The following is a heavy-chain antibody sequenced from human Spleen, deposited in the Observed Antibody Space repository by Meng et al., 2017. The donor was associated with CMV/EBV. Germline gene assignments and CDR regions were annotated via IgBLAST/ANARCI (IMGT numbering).Heavy chain of an antibody. CDR3: ARAVHCSSSSCYTPYYFDY. D-gene: IGHD2-2*02. J-gene: IGHJ4*02. V-gene: IGHV4-59*01. CDR2: IHYSGNT. CDR1: GGSISSYY. Sequence: SETLSLTCTVFGGSISSYYWSWVRQYPGKGLEWIGNIHYSGNTNSNPSLKSRVTISVGTSKNRFSLRLSSVTAADTAVYYCARAVHCSSSSCYTPYYFDYWGQGALVTVS.